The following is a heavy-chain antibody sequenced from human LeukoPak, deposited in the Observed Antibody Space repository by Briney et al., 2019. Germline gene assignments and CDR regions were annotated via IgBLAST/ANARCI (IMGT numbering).Heavy chain of an antibody. V-gene: IGHV1-18*01. CDR2: ISAYNGNT. Sequence: GASVRVSCKASGYTFTSYGISWVRQAPGQGLEWMGWISAYNGNTNYAQKLQGRVTMTTDTSTSTAYMELRSLRSDDTAVYYCARSRPSLAYSGSYPFDYWGQGTLVTVSS. CDR1: GYTFTSYG. CDR3: ARSRPSLAYSGSYPFDY. D-gene: IGHD1-26*01. J-gene: IGHJ4*02.